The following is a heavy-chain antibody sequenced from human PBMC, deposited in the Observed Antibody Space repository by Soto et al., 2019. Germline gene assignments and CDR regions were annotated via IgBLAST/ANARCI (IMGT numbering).Heavy chain of an antibody. CDR3: ARSTVTTQNYFYYAMDV. V-gene: IGHV1-46*01. J-gene: IGHJ6*02. CDR2: IIPSDGRT. Sequence: XSVKVSCKASGYSFTNYYMHWVRQAPGQGLEWMGIIIPSDGRTSYAQKFQGRVIMTRDTPTSTVYMDLSSLRSEDTAVYYCARSTVTTQNYFYYAMDVWGQGTTVTVSS. D-gene: IGHD4-17*01. CDR1: GYSFTNYY.